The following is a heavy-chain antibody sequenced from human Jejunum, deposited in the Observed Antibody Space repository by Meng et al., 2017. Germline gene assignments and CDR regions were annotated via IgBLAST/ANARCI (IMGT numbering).Heavy chain of an antibody. CDR1: GDSVSSNSSA. J-gene: IGHJ4*02. Sequence: QTQPQQSGPGLVKPPQTPSLTCAISGDSVSSNSSAWNWITQSPAGGLEWLGRTYYTYKRYNDYAVSVKSRITINPDTSKNQISLQLNSVTPEDTAVYYCARERSYYGFLDYWGQGTLVTVSS. D-gene: IGHD1-26*01. CDR3: ARERSYYGFLDY. CDR2: TYYTYKRYN. V-gene: IGHV6-1*01.